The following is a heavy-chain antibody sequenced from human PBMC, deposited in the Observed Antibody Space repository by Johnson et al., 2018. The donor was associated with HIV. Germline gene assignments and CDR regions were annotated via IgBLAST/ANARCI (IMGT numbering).Heavy chain of an antibody. V-gene: IGHV3-11*04. CDR3: ARQPDNFWSSDAFDI. J-gene: IGHJ3*02. Sequence: QVQLVESGGGLVKPGGSLRLSCAASGFSFSDYYMSWIRQAPGKGLEWVSYISSSGSTIYYADSVVKGRFTISRDNAKNSVFLQMNSLRVEDTAIYYCARQPDNFWSSDAFDIWGQGTVVTVS. D-gene: IGHD3-3*01. CDR1: GFSFSDYY. CDR2: ISSSGSTI.